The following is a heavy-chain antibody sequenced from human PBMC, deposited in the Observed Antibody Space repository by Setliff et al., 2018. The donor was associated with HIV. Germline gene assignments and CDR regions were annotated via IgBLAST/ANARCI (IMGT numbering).Heavy chain of an antibody. D-gene: IGHD6-19*01. CDR1: RDSIRNGAYY. CDR2: IYYSGSA. Sequence: PSETLSLTCTVSRDSIRNGAYYWGWIRQPPGKGLEWIGSIYYSGSAYYNPSFKSRVTLSVDTSENQFSLRLSSVTAADTAVYFCARGGTVPADFDSWGQGTLVTVSS. J-gene: IGHJ4*02. V-gene: IGHV4-39*07. CDR3: ARGGTVPADFDS.